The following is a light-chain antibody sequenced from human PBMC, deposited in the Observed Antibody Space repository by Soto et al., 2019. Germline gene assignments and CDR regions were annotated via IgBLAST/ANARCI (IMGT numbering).Light chain of an antibody. CDR2: LNSDGSH. CDR3: QAWGTGIQV. V-gene: IGLV4-69*01. J-gene: IGLJ3*02. Sequence: QAVVTQSPSASASLGASVKLTCTLSSGHSSYAIAWHQQQPEKGPRYLMKLNSDGSHSKGDGIPDRFSGSSSGAERYLTISSIQSEDEADYYCQAWGTGIQVFGGGTKLTV. CDR1: SGHSSYA.